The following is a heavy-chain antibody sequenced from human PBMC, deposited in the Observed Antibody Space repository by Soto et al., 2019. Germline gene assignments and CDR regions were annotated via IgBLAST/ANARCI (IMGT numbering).Heavy chain of an antibody. CDR1: GFTFSSYA. CDR3: ARDRGYSYGPDSGDLFDY. Sequence: PGGSLRLSCAASGFTFSSYAMHWVRQAPGKGLEWVAVISYDGSNKYYADSVKGRFTISRDNSKNTLYLQMNSLGAEDTAVYYCARDRGYSYGPDSGDLFDYWGQGTLVTVSS. J-gene: IGHJ4*02. D-gene: IGHD5-18*01. V-gene: IGHV3-30-3*01. CDR2: ISYDGSNK.